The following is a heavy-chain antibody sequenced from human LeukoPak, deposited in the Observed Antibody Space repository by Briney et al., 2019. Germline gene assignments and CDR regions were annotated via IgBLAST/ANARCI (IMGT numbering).Heavy chain of an antibody. J-gene: IGHJ6*03. CDR3: ARNSVLRYLQWLVSYYMDV. CDR2: MSGSSGIT. CDR1: GFTFSSHA. V-gene: IGHV3-23*01. D-gene: IGHD3-3*01. Sequence: GGSLRLSCVGSGFTFSSHAMSWVRQAPGKGLEWVSAMSGSSGITFYADSVKGRFTISRDNSNNTLYLQMNSLRPEDTAVYYCARNSVLRYLQWLVSYYMDVWGKGTTVTVSS.